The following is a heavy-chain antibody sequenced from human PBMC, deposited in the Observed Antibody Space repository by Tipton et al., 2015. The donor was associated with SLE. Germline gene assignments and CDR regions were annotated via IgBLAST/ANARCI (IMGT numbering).Heavy chain of an antibody. J-gene: IGHJ4*02. V-gene: IGHV4-59*08. D-gene: IGHD4-17*01. CDR2: IYYSGST. CDR1: GGSISSYY. CDR3: ARHNGDFDY. Sequence: TLSLTCTVSGGSISSYYWSWIRQPPGKGLEWFGYIYYSGSTNYNPSLKSRVTISVDTSKNQFSLKLSSVTAADTAVYYCARHNGDFDYWGQGTLVTVSS.